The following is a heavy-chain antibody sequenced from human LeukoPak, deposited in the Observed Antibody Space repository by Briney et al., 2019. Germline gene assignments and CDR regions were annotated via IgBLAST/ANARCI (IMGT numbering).Heavy chain of an antibody. Sequence: PGGSLRLSCVASGFTFSSYWMSWVRQAPGKGLEWGANIKQDGSEENYVDSVKGRFTISRDNAKNSLYLQMNSLRAEDTAVYYCARDSPDNSATWGPFDIWGQGTMVTVSS. D-gene: IGHD3-22*01. J-gene: IGHJ3*02. V-gene: IGHV3-7*01. CDR2: IKQDGSEE. CDR1: GFTFSSYW. CDR3: ARDSPDNSATWGPFDI.